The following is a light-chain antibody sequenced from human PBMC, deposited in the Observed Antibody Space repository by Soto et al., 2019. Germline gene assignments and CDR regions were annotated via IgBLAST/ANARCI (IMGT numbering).Light chain of an antibody. Sequence: DIQMTQSPSTLSASVGDRVTITCRASQSISSWLAWYQQKPGKATKLLIYDASSLESGVPSRFSGSGSGTEFPLTISSLQPDDFATYSCQQYNSYPFTFGPGTKVDIK. CDR1: QSISSW. CDR2: DAS. J-gene: IGKJ3*01. V-gene: IGKV1-5*01. CDR3: QQYNSYPFT.